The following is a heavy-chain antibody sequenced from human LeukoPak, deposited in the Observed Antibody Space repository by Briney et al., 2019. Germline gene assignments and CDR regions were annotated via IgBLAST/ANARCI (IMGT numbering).Heavy chain of an antibody. Sequence: QPGGSLRLSCAASGFTFSSFAMSWVRQAPGKGLKWVSGISGSGGRTSYADAVKGRFTISRDNSKNTLYLQMSSLRAEDTAVYYCAQDRVNSPGGFWGQGTLVTVSS. CDR3: AQDRVNSPGGF. D-gene: IGHD5-12*01. CDR2: ISGSGGRT. CDR1: GFTFSSFA. V-gene: IGHV3-23*01. J-gene: IGHJ4*02.